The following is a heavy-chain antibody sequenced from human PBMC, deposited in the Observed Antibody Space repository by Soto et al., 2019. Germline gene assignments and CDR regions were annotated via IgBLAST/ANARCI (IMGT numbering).Heavy chain of an antibody. CDR2: ISAYNGNT. CDR1: GYTFTSYF. Sequence: ASVKVSCXASGYTFTSYFMHWVRQAPGQGLEWMGWISAYNGNTNYAQKLQGRVTMTTDTSTSTAYMELRSLRSDDTAVYYCARDEQQWLGKRYFDYWGQGTLVTVSS. J-gene: IGHJ4*02. D-gene: IGHD6-19*01. CDR3: ARDEQQWLGKRYFDY. V-gene: IGHV1-18*04.